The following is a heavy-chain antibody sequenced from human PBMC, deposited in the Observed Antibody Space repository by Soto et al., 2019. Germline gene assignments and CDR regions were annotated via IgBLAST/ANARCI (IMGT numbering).Heavy chain of an antibody. CDR1: GGSISSSSYY. V-gene: IGHV4-39*01. Sequence: SSETLSLTCTVSGGSISSSSYYWGWIRQPPGKGLEWIGSIYYSGSTYYNPSLKSRVTISVDTSKNQFSLKLSSVTAADTAVYYCARTTVTPYYFDYWGQGTPVTVSS. J-gene: IGHJ4*02. CDR2: IYYSGST. D-gene: IGHD4-17*01. CDR3: ARTTVTPYYFDY.